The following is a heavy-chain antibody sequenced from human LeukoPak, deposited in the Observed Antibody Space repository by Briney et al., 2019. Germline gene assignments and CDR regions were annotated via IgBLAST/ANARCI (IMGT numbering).Heavy chain of an antibody. CDR2: ISYDGSSK. D-gene: IGHD3-10*01. CDR1: GFTFCTYA. V-gene: IGHV3-30-3*01. Sequence: PGRSLRLSCVASGFTFCTYAMHWVRQAPGKGLEWVAVISYDGSSKYYADSMKGRFTISRDKSKNTLYLLVDTLRVEDTAVYYCARARDYYGSGSHPDYWGQGTLVTVSS. CDR3: ARARDYYGSGSHPDY. J-gene: IGHJ4*02.